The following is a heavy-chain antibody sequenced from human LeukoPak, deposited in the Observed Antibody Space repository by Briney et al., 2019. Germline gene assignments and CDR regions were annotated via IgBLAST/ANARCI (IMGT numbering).Heavy chain of an antibody. CDR2: IFYSGTT. V-gene: IGHV4-39*01. CDR1: GGXITSSTYC. CDR3: ARRLGYYGPVDY. Sequence: PSETLSLTCTVSGGXITSSTYCWGWIRQPPGKGLEWVGSIFYSGTTYYNPSLKSRVTISVDTSKNQFSLKLSSVTAADTAVYYCARRLGYYGPVDYWGQGTLVTVSS. J-gene: IGHJ4*02. D-gene: IGHD3-10*01.